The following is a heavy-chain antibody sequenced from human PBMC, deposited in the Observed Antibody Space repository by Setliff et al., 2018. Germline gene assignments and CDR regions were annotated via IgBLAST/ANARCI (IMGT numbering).Heavy chain of an antibody. CDR3: VRVEAGYCSSTSCYVVGAFDI. J-gene: IGHJ3*02. D-gene: IGHD2-2*03. V-gene: IGHV4-4*08. Sequence: PSETLSLTCTVSGGSISSNYWSWVRQPPGKGLEWIGYIYTSGSTNYNPSLKSRDTISVDTSRNQFSLKLSSVTAADTAVCYCVRVEAGYCSSTSCYVVGAFDIWGQGTMVTVSS. CDR2: IYTSGST. CDR1: GGSISSNY.